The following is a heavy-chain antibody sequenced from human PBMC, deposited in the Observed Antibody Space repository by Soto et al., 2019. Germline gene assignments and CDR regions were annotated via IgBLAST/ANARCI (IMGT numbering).Heavy chain of an antibody. CDR2: IYYSGST. CDR1: GGSISSGDYY. Sequence: QVQLQESGPGLVKPSQTLSLTCTVSGGSISSGDYYWSWIRQPPGKGLEWIGYIYYSGSTYHNPSLKSRVTISVDTSKNPFSLKLSSVTAADTAVYSCARSRSRYGFWYFDLWGRGTLVTVSS. J-gene: IGHJ2*01. D-gene: IGHD5-18*01. V-gene: IGHV4-30-4*01. CDR3: ARSRSRYGFWYFDL.